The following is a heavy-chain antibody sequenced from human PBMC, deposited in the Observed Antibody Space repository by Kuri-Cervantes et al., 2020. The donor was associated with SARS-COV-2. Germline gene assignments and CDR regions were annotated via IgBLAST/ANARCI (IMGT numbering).Heavy chain of an antibody. J-gene: IGHJ6*02. D-gene: IGHD6-13*01. CDR3: ARDTMSSSSWSRYYYYGMDV. Sequence: SETLSLTCTVSGGSISSYYWSWIRQPPGKGLEWIGYIYYSGSINYNPSLKSRVTISVDTSKNQFSLKLSSVTAADTAVYYCARDTMSSSSWSRYYYYGMDVWGQGTTVTVSS. CDR2: IYYSGSI. CDR1: GGSISSYY. V-gene: IGHV4-59*01.